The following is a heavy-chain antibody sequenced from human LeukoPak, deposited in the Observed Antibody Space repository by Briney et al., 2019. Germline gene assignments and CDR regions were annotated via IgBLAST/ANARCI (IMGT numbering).Heavy chain of an antibody. J-gene: IGHJ2*01. CDR2: ISSSSSYT. D-gene: IGHD6-13*01. CDR3: AKGGAAADNYWYFDL. CDR1: GFTFSDYY. Sequence: GGSLRLSCAASGFTFSDYYMSWIRQAPGKGLEWVSYISSSSSYTNYADSVKGRFTISRDTAKNSLYLQMNSLRPEDTAFYCAKGGAAADNYWYFDLWGRGTLVTVSS. V-gene: IGHV3-11*05.